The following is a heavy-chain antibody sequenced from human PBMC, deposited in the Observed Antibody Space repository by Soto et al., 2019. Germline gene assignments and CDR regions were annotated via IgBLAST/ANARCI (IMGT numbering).Heavy chain of an antibody. V-gene: IGHV3-30*18. Sequence: PGGSLRLSCAASGLTFSSYGMHWVRQAPGKGLEWVAVISYDGSNKYYADSVKGRFTISRDNSKNTLYLQMNSLRAEDTAVYYCAKGYGVANDYWGQGTLVTVSS. D-gene: IGHD5-18*01. CDR2: ISYDGSNK. CDR3: AKGYGVANDY. CDR1: GLTFSSYG. J-gene: IGHJ4*02.